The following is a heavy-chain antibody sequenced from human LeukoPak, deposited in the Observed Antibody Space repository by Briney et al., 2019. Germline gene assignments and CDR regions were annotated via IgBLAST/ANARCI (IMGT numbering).Heavy chain of an antibody. Sequence: ASVKVSCEASGYTFTSYGISWVRQAPGQGLEWMGWISVYNGNTNYAQKLQGRVTMTTDTSTSTAYMELRSLRSDDTAVYYCAREWELPAPYYFDYWGQGTLVTVSS. J-gene: IGHJ4*02. CDR3: AREWELPAPYYFDY. V-gene: IGHV1-18*01. D-gene: IGHD1-26*01. CDR1: GYTFTSYG. CDR2: ISVYNGNT.